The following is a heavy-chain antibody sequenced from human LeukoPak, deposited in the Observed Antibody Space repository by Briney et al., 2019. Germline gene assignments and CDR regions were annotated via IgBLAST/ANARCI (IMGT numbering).Heavy chain of an antibody. V-gene: IGHV6-1*01. CDR2: TYYRSTWYY. CDR1: GDSVSSSTSA. CDR3: VRGGHFDY. D-gene: IGHD6-25*01. Sequence: SQTLSLTCAISGDSVSSSTSAWNWIRHSPSRGLEWLGRTYYRSTWYYDYAVSVKSRISINPDTSRNQFSLQLNSVTPEDAAAYYCVRGGHFDYWGQGTLVIVSS. J-gene: IGHJ4*02.